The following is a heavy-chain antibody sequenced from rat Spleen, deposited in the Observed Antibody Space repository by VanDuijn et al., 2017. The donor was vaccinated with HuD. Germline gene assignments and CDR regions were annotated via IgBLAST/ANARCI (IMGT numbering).Heavy chain of an antibody. CDR3: ATPTPGIPFAY. CDR1: GFTFSNYG. Sequence: EVQLVESGGGLVQPGRSLKLSCAASGFTFSNYGMAWVRQAPTKGLEWVATINYDGSGTFYRDSVKGRFTISRDNAKNTLSLQMDSLRTEDTATYYCATPTPGIPFAYWGQGTLVTVSS. V-gene: IGHV5-29*01. D-gene: IGHD1-4*01. CDR2: INYDGSGT. J-gene: IGHJ3*01.